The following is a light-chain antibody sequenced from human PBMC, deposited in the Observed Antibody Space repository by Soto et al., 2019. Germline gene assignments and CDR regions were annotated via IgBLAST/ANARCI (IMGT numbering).Light chain of an antibody. CDR2: GAS. V-gene: IGKV3-20*01. Sequence: ESVLTQSPGTLSLSPGERATLSCRASQSVSSSYLAWYQQKPGQAPRLLIYGASSRATGIPDRFSGSGSGTNFTLTISSLEPEDFAVYYCKQYGSSPPVTFGGGTKVEIK. J-gene: IGKJ4*01. CDR1: QSVSSSY. CDR3: KQYGSSPPVT.